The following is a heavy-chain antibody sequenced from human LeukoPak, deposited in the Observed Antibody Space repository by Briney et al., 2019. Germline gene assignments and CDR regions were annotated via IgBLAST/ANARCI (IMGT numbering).Heavy chain of an antibody. CDR3: ARVSSFGEQDYYYMDV. CDR1: GGSISNSNW. Sequence: SETLSLTCAVSGGSISNSNWWSWVRQPPGKGLEWIGEIYHSGSTNYNPSLKSRVTISVDKSKNQFSLKLSSVTAADTAVYYCARVSSFGEQDYYYMDVWGKGTTVTVSS. D-gene: IGHD3-10*01. CDR2: IYHSGST. V-gene: IGHV4-4*02. J-gene: IGHJ6*03.